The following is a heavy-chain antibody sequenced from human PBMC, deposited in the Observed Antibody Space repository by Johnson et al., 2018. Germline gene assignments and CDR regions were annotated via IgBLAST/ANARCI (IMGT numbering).Heavy chain of an antibody. CDR1: GFTFSSYS. CDR2: LSRSNSYG. V-gene: IGHV3-21*01. J-gene: IGHJ1*01. Sequence: QLVESGGGLVTPGGSLRXSCVASGFTFSSYSMTWVRQAPGKGLEWVSSLSRSNSYGYYAYSVKGRFTISRDNAKNARDLQMNSLRGEDTAVYYCVRDLSTTTGGYFQHWGQGTLVTVSS. D-gene: IGHD7-27*01. CDR3: VRDLSTTTGGYFQH.